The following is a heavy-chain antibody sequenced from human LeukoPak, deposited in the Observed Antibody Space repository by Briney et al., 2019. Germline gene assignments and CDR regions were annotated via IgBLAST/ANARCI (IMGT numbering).Heavy chain of an antibody. CDR2: ISSSGSTI. CDR3: ARVSVLYPDAFDI. V-gene: IGHV3-11*04. Sequence: GGSLRLFCAASRFTFSGYYMSWIRQAPGKGLEWVSYISSSGSTIYYADSVKGRFTISRDNAKNSLYLQMNSLRAEDTAVYYCARVSVLYPDAFDIWGQGTMVTVSS. J-gene: IGHJ3*02. CDR1: RFTFSGYY. D-gene: IGHD2-2*02.